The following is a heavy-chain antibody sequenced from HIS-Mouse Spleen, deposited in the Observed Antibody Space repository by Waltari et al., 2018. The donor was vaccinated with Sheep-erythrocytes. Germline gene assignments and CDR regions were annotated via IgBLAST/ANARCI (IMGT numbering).Heavy chain of an antibody. CDR1: GYTFTGHY. D-gene: IGHD2-2*01. CDR3: ARGYCSSTSCYGYFQH. V-gene: IGHV1-2*02. CDR2: INPNSGGT. Sequence: QVQLVQSGAEVKKPGASVKVSCKASGYTFTGHYMPGVRQAPGQGLEWMGWINPNSGGTNYAQKFQGRVTMTRDTSISTAYMELSRLRSDDTAVYYCARGYCSSTSCYGYFQHWGQGTLVTVSS. J-gene: IGHJ1*01.